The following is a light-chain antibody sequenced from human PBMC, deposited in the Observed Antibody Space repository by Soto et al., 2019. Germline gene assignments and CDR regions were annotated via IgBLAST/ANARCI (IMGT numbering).Light chain of an antibody. J-gene: IGKJ5*01. CDR1: QSLRSS. CDR3: QQYGSSPLT. Sequence: VMTQSPATLSVSPVERATLSGMASQSLRSSLAWYQQKPGQAPRLLIYGASSRATGIPDRFSGGGSGTDFTLTISRLEPEDFAVYYCQQYGSSPLTFGGGTRLEIK. CDR2: GAS. V-gene: IGKV3-20*01.